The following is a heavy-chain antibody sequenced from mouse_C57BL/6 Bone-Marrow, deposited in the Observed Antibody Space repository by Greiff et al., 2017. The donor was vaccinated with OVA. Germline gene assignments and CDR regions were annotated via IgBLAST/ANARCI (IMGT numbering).Heavy chain of an antibody. CDR3: ARPAYGSGYYFDY. V-gene: IGHV5-17*01. J-gene: IGHJ2*01. CDR2: ISSGSSTI. Sequence: EVKLVESGGGLVKPGGSLKLSCAASGFTFSDYGMHWVRQAPEKGLEWVAYISSGSSTIYYADTVKGRFTISRDNAKNTLFLQMTSLRSEDTAMYYCARPAYGSGYYFDYWGQGTTLTVSS. D-gene: IGHD1-1*01. CDR1: GFTFSDYG.